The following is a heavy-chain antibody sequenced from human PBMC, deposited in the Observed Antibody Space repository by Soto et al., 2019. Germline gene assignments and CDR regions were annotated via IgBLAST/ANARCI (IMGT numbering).Heavy chain of an antibody. D-gene: IGHD3-16*01. CDR2: ISAYNGNT. V-gene: IGHV1-18*01. CDR3: ARDLGGGGSIDY. CDR1: GYTFSSYG. J-gene: IGHJ4*02. Sequence: QVQLVQSGAEVKKPGASVKVSCKASGYTFSSYGFSWVRQAPGQGLEWMGWISAYNGNTNYAQKVQGRVTMTTDTSTRTAYMELRSLGSDDAGVYYCARDLGGGGSIDYWGQGTLVTVSS.